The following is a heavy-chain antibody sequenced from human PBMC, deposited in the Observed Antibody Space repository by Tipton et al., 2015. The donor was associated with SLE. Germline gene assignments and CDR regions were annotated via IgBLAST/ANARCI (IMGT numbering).Heavy chain of an antibody. Sequence: LRLSCAVFGGSFSGNYWIWIRQPPGKGLEWIGEITHSGGTNVNPSLESRVTVSKDTSKNQFPLRLSSVTAADTAVYYCARLQYIFGGMDVWGKGTTVTVSS. CDR3: ARLQYIFGGMDV. CDR1: GGSFSGNY. V-gene: IGHV4-34*01. D-gene: IGHD3-3*01. CDR2: ITHSGGT. J-gene: IGHJ6*04.